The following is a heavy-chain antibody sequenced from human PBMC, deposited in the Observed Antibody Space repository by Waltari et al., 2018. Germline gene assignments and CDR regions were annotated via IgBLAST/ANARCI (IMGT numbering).Heavy chain of an antibody. CDR3: ARDPSLSFRSRTRIDDMDV. Sequence: QVQLVQSGAEVKKPGASVKVSCKASGYTFTGYYMHWVRQAPGQGLEWMGWIHPNMGGTNYGQRVQGRVTMTRETANSRACVVLGRRRSDDAAVYYCARDPSLSFRSRTRIDDMDVWGKGTTVTISS. CDR2: IHPNMGGT. CDR1: GYTFTGYY. D-gene: IGHD2-2*01. V-gene: IGHV1-2*02. J-gene: IGHJ6*03.